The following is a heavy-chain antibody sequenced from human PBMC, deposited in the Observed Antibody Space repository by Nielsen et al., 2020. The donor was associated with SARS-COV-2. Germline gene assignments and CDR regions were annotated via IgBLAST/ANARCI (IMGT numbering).Heavy chain of an antibody. CDR2: ISYDGSNK. V-gene: IGHV3-30*03. J-gene: IGHJ4*02. D-gene: IGHD5-12*01. CDR1: GFTVSSNY. CDR3: AREDSGYFPLGGDY. Sequence: GESLKISCAASGFTVSSNYMSWVRQAPGKGLEWVAVISYDGSNKYYADSVKGRFTISRDNSKNTLYLQMNSLRAEDTAVYYCAREDSGYFPLGGDYWGQGTLVTVSS.